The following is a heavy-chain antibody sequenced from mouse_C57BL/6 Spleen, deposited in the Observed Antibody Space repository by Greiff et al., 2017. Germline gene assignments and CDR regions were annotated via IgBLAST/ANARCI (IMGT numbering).Heavy chain of an antibody. V-gene: IGHV1-55*01. J-gene: IGHJ4*01. Sequence: QVQLQQPGAELVKPGASVKMSCKASGYTFTSYWITWVKQRPGQGLEWIGDIYPGSGSTNYNEKFKSKATLTVDTSSSTAYMQLSSLTSEDSAVYYCARWGYYDYDGRYAMDYWGQGTSVTVSS. D-gene: IGHD2-4*01. CDR3: ARWGYYDYDGRYAMDY. CDR1: GYTFTSYW. CDR2: IYPGSGST.